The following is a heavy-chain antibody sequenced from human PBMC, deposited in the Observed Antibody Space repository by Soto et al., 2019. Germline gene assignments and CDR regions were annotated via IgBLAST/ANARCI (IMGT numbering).Heavy chain of an antibody. CDR1: GFTVSSNY. J-gene: IGHJ4*02. Sequence: GGSLRLSCAASGFTVSSNYMSWVRQAPGKGLELVVVMYDGSNKYYADSVKGRFTISRDNSKNTLYLQMNSLRAEDTAVYYCARFKDGYNFYFDYWGQGTLVTVSS. D-gene: IGHD5-12*01. CDR3: ARFKDGYNFYFDY. V-gene: IGHV3-53*01. CDR2: MYDGSNK.